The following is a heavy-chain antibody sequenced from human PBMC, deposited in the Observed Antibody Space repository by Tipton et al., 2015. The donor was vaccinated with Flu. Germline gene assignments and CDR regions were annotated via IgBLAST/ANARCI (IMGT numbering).Heavy chain of an antibody. CDR2: IHHSGIT. V-gene: IGHV4-38-2*01. J-gene: IGHJ5*02. CDR1: GYSVGSDYY. CDR3: ARRDYSNYVSEPKNWFAP. Sequence: LRLSCSVSGYSVGSDYYWGWIRQPPGKGLEWLGNIHHSGITYYNSSLKSRVTISVDKSNNQFSLRLVSVTATDTAVYYCARRDYSNYVSEPKNWFAPWGQGILVTVSS. D-gene: IGHD4-11*01.